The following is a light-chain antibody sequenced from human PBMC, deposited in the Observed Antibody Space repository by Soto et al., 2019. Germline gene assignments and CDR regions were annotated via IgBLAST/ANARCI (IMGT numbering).Light chain of an antibody. CDR1: ESVSRN. CDR2: DAS. V-gene: IGKV3-15*01. Sequence: EIVLTQSPATLSLSPGDSATLSCRASESVSRNLAWYQQKPGQAPRLLIYDASARATGIPDRFSGGGSGTEFTLTISSLQSEDFVVYYCQQYNSWPPITFGQGTRLEIK. CDR3: QQYNSWPPIT. J-gene: IGKJ5*01.